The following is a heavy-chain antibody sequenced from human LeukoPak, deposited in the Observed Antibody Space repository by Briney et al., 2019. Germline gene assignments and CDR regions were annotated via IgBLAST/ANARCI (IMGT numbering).Heavy chain of an antibody. V-gene: IGHV1-46*01. CDR2: INPSGGST. Sequence: GASVKVSCKASGGTFSSYAISWVRQAPGQWLEWMGIINPSGGSTSYAQKFQGRVTMTRDTSTSTVYMELSSLRSEDTAMYYCARVLGSMGFDPWGQGTLVTVSS. D-gene: IGHD3-16*01. J-gene: IGHJ5*02. CDR3: ARVLGSMGFDP. CDR1: GGTFSSYA.